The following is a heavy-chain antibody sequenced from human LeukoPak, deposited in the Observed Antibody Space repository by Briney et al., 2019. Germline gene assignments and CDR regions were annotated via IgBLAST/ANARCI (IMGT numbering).Heavy chain of an antibody. J-gene: IGHJ4*02. CDR3: ASNSGYSSVPTGY. V-gene: IGHV3-21*01. Sequence: PGGSLRLSCAASGFTFSSYSMNWVRQAPGKGLEWVSSISSGSSYIYYADSVKGRFTISRDNAKNSLYLQMNSLRAEDTAVYYCASNSGYSSVPTGYWGQGTLVTVSS. CDR1: GFTFSSYS. D-gene: IGHD6-25*01. CDR2: ISSGSSYI.